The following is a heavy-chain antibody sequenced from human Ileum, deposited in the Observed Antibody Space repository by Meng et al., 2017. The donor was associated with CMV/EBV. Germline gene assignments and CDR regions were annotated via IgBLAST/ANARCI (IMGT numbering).Heavy chain of an antibody. Sequence: GSLRLSCTVSGGSISSSSYYWGWIRQPPGKGLEWIGSIYYSGSTYYNPSLKSRVTISVDTSKNQFSLKLSSVTAADTAVYYCASQLGNWFGKFDYWGQGTLVTVSS. CDR2: IYYSGST. CDR3: ASQLGNWFGKFDY. J-gene: IGHJ4*02. CDR1: GGSISSSSYY. V-gene: IGHV4-39*07. D-gene: IGHD3-16*01.